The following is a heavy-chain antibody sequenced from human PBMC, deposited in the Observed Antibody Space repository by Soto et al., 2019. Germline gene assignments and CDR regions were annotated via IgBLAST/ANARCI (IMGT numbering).Heavy chain of an antibody. J-gene: IGHJ4*02. Sequence: QVQLVESGGGVVQPGRSLRLCCAASGFTFSSYGMHWVRQAPGKGLEWVAVISYDGSNKYYADSVKGRFTISRDNSKNTLYLQMNSLRAEDTAVYYCAKRSIRLGELSEYWGQGTLVTVSS. V-gene: IGHV3-30*18. D-gene: IGHD3-16*02. CDR3: AKRSIRLGELSEY. CDR2: ISYDGSNK. CDR1: GFTFSSYG.